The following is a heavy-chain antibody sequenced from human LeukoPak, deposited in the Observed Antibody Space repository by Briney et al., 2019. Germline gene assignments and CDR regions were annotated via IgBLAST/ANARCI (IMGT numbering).Heavy chain of an antibody. J-gene: IGHJ4*02. CDR2: INPSGGST. CDR3: ARESSGYTYGDFDY. D-gene: IGHD5-18*01. Sequence: ASVKVSCKASGYTLTVYYIHWVRQAPGQGLEWMGIINPSGGSTGYAQKFQGRVTVTRDTSTSTVYMELSSLRSEDTAVYYCARESSGYTYGDFDYWGQGTLVTVSS. CDR1: GYTLTVYY. V-gene: IGHV1-46*01.